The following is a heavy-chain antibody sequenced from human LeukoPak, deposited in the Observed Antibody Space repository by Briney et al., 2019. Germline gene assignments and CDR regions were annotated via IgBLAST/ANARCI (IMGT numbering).Heavy chain of an antibody. V-gene: IGHV3-30*04. CDR1: GFKYN. CDR2: ISFDGSTA. J-gene: IGHJ4*02. Sequence: GGSLRLSCAASGFKYNMHWVRQAPGKGLEWVAFISFDGSTAYYADSVQGRFTFSRDTSSNTLHLQMNSLRTEDTAVYYCASQTSIAAYFDSWGQGTLVTVSS. CDR3: ASQTSIAAYFDS. D-gene: IGHD2-21*01.